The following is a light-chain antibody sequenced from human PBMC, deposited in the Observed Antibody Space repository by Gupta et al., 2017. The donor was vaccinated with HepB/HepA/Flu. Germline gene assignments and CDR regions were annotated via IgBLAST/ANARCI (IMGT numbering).Light chain of an antibody. J-gene: IGLJ3*02. V-gene: IGLV2-23*02. CDR2: EVI. CDR1: SSDVGSYNL. Sequence: QSALTQPASVSGSPGQSITISCTGTSSDVGSYNLVSWYQQHPGKAPKVMIYEVIRRPSGISSRFSGSKSGNTASPTISGLQADDEADYYCCSYATSGTVLFGGGTKLTVL. CDR3: CSYATSGTVL.